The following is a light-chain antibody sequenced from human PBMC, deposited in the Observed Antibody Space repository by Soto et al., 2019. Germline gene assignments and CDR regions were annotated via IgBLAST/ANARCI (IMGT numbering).Light chain of an antibody. J-gene: IGKJ2*01. CDR3: QQYGTSPRT. CDR2: GAS. V-gene: IGKV3-20*01. CDR1: QSVSSSY. Sequence: EIVLTQSPGTLSLSPGERATLSCRASQSVSSSYLVWYQQKPGQAPRLLIYGASSRATGIPDRFSGSGSGTDFTLTITRLEAEDFAVDYCQQYGTSPRTFGQGTKLEIK.